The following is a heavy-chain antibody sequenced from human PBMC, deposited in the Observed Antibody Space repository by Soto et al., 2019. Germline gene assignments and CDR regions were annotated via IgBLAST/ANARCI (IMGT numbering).Heavy chain of an antibody. CDR2: IWYDGSNK. J-gene: IGHJ4*02. D-gene: IGHD5-18*01. CDR3: ARDASSWIQLWYPSQVFDY. CDR1: GFTFSSYG. V-gene: IGHV3-33*01. Sequence: GGSLRLSCAASGFTFSSYGMHWVRQAPGKGLEWVAVIWYDGSNKYYADSVKGRFTISRDNSKNTLYLQMNSLRAEDTAVYYCARDASSWIQLWYPSQVFDYWGQGTLVTISS.